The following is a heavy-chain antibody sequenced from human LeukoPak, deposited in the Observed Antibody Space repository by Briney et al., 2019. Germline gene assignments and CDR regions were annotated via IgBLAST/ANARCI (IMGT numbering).Heavy chain of an antibody. Sequence: SETLSLTCTVSGGSISSYYWSWIRQPPGKGLEWIGYIFYSGSTNYNPSLKSRVTISVDTSKNQVSLKLRSVTAAGTAVHYCARTNPSFDYWGQGTLVTVSS. CDR1: GGSISSYY. CDR3: ARTNPSFDY. V-gene: IGHV4-59*08. J-gene: IGHJ4*02. CDR2: IFYSGST.